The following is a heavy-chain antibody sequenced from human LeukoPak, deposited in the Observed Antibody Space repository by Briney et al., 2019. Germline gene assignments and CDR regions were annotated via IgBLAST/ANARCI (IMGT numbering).Heavy chain of an antibody. Sequence: SETLSLTCTVSGGSISSRSYSWGWIRQPPGKGLEWIGSIYYSGSTYYNPSLKSRVTISVDTSKNQFSLKLSSVTAADTAVYYCARLSSGWYGGYWGQGTLVTVSS. D-gene: IGHD6-19*01. CDR2: IYYSGST. V-gene: IGHV4-39*01. J-gene: IGHJ4*02. CDR1: GGSISSRSYS. CDR3: ARLSSGWYGGY.